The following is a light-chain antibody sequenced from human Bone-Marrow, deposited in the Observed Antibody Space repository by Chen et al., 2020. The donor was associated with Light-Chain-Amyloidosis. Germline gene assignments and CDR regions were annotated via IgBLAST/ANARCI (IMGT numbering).Light chain of an antibody. J-gene: IGLJ3*02. Sequence: QSALTPPASLAGSPGQSITISSPGTSSDICGCNCVSWYQQIPGKAPQLIISDVSNRPSGVSYRFSGSKSGNTASLTISGLQAEDEADYYCSSYSSSDTRVFGGGTKLTVL. CDR2: DVS. CDR1: SSDICGCNC. CDR3: SSYSSSDTRV. V-gene: IGLV2-14*01.